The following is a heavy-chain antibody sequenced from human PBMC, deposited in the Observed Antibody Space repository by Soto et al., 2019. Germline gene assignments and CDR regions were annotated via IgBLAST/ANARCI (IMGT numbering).Heavy chain of an antibody. CDR3: ARETTVAGHDFDF. CDR1: GGSISSGGDY. D-gene: IGHD6-19*01. V-gene: IGHV4-31*03. J-gene: IGHJ4*02. CDR2: INSRGTT. Sequence: QVQLQESGPGLVKPSQTLSLTCTVSGGSISSGGDYWSWIRQLPGRGLEWIGYINSRGTTFYRSSLRSRLTISMDTSKQQFSLNLNSVTAADTAVYYCARETTVAGHDFDFWGQGTLVTVSS.